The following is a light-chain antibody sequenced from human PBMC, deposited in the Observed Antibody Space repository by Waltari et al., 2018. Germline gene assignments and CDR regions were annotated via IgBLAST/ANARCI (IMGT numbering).Light chain of an antibody. CDR1: QIITTY. V-gene: IGKV1-39*01. J-gene: IGKJ2*01. CDR2: ASS. Sequence: DIQMTQFPSSLSVSVGDRVTITCRASQIITTYLNWYQQKPGKAPKLLIYASSSLRSGVPSRFSGSGSGTDFTLIINSLQPEDFASYYCQQSYNTPYTFGQGTELEI. CDR3: QQSYNTPYT.